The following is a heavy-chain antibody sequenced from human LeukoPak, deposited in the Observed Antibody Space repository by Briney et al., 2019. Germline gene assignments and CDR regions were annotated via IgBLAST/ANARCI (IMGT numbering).Heavy chain of an antibody. J-gene: IGHJ5*02. V-gene: IGHV1-2*02. D-gene: IGHD3-9*01. CDR3: ARAPVLRYFDPSGWFDP. Sequence: INPNSGGTNYAQKFQGRVTMTRDTSISTAYMELSRLRSDDTAVYYCARAPVLRYFDPSGWFDPWGQGTLVTVSS. CDR2: INPNSGGT.